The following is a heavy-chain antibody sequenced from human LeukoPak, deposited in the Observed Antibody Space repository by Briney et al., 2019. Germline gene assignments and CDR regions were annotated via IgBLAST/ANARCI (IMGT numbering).Heavy chain of an antibody. CDR1: GFPFSSYS. D-gene: IGHD6-19*01. J-gene: IGHJ4*02. V-gene: IGHV3-21*01. Sequence: KPGGSLSLSCAASGFPFSSYSMNWVRQAPGKGLEWVSSISSSSSYIYYADSVKGRFTISRDNAKNTLYLQMNSLRAEDTAAYYCARALQWLVDYDYWGQGTLVTVSS. CDR2: ISSSSSYI. CDR3: ARALQWLVDYDY.